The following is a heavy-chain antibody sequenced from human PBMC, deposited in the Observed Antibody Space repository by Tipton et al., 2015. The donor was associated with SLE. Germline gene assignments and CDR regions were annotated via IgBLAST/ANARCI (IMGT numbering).Heavy chain of an antibody. D-gene: IGHD2-2*01. V-gene: IGHV4-59*12. J-gene: IGHJ6*03. CDR3: ARGYCSSTSCYYYYMAV. Sequence: TLSLTCTVSGGAISSYYWSWIRQPPGKGLECIGYIYHSGSTYYNPSLKSRVTISVDTSKNQFSLKLSSVTAADTAVYYCARGYCSSTSCYYYYMAVWGKGTTVTVSS. CDR1: GGAISSYY. CDR2: IYHSGST.